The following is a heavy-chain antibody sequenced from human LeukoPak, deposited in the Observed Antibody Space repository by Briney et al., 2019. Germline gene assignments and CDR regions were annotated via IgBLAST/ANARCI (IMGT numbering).Heavy chain of an antibody. V-gene: IGHV3-43*02. CDR3: AKDSASVSSGYSYNWFDF. CDR1: GFIFDDYA. J-gene: IGHJ5*01. CDR2: ISGDGGRT. D-gene: IGHD3-22*01. Sequence: PGGSLRLSCAASGFIFDDYAMHWVRQAPGKGLEWVSLISGDGGRTYYADSVKGRFAISRDNSKNSLYLQMNSLRTEDTALYYCAKDSASVSSGYSYNWFDFWGQGTLVTVSS.